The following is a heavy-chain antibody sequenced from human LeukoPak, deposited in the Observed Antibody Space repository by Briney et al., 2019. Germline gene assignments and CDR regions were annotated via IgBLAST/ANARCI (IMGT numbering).Heavy chain of an antibody. CDR3: ARDQSWEYQLPGY. CDR2: ISSSSSYI. D-gene: IGHD2-2*01. Sequence: GGSLRPSCSASGFTLSSYSMNWVRQAPGKGLEWVSSISSSSSYIYYADSVKGRFTISRDNAKNSLYLQMNSLRAEDTAVYYCARDQSWEYQLPGYWGQGTLVTVSS. J-gene: IGHJ4*02. CDR1: GFTLSSYS. V-gene: IGHV3-21*01.